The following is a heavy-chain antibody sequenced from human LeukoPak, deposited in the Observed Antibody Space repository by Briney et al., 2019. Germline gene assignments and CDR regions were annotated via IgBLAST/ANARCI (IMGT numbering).Heavy chain of an antibody. CDR2: ISYDGSNK. CDR1: GFTFSSYA. D-gene: IGHD6-19*01. J-gene: IGHJ4*02. V-gene: IGHV3-30-3*01. CDR3: AKGDSSGWSFDY. Sequence: TGGSLRLSCAASGFTFSSYAMHWVRQAPGKGLEWVAVISYDGSNKYYADSVKGRFTISRDNSKNTLYLQMNSLRAEDTAVYYCAKGDSSGWSFDYWGQGTLVTVSS.